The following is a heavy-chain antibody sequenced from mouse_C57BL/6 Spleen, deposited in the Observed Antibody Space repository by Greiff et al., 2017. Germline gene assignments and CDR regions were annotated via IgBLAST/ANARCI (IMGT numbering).Heavy chain of an antibody. CDR1: GYTFTEYT. J-gene: IGHJ3*01. D-gene: IGHD3-2*02. Sequence: QVQLQQSGAELVKPGASVKLSCKASGYTFTEYTIHWVKQRSGQGLEWIGWFYPGGGSIKYNEKFKDKATLTADKSSSTVYMELSRLTSEDSAVYFCARHEEGARQLRFSFAYWGQGTLVTVSA. CDR3: ARHEEGARQLRFSFAY. V-gene: IGHV1-62-2*01. CDR2: FYPGGGSI.